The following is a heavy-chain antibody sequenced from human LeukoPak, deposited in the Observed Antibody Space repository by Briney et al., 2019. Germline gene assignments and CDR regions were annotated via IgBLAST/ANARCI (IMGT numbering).Heavy chain of an antibody. Sequence: PSQTLSLTCTVSGGSISSGGYYWSWIRQHPGTGLEWIWYIYYSGSTYYNPSLKSRLTISLDTSKNQFSLNLSSVTAADTAVYYCARASSGAPRLGFDPWGQGTQVTVSS. CDR2: IYYSGST. CDR1: GGSISSGGYY. V-gene: IGHV4-31*03. CDR3: ARASSGAPRLGFDP. J-gene: IGHJ5*02. D-gene: IGHD3-22*01.